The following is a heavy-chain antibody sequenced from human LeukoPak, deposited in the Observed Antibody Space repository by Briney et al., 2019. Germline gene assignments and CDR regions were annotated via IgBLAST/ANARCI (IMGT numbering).Heavy chain of an antibody. CDR3: ARGDYGSGSYFDY. CDR2: INNSGST. CDR1: GGSFSGYY. J-gene: IGHJ4*02. D-gene: IGHD3-10*01. V-gene: IGHV4-34*01. Sequence: SETLSLTCAVYGGSFSGYYWSWIRQPPGKGLEWIGEINNSGSTNYNPSLKSRVTISVDTSKNQFSLKLSSVTAADTAVYYCARGDYGSGSYFDYWGQGTLVTVSS.